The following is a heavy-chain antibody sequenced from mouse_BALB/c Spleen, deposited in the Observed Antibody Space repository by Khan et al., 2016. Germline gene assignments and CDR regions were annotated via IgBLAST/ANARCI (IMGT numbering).Heavy chain of an antibody. CDR3: ARSPYDYDVGFAY. V-gene: IGHV14-3*02. Sequence: EVQLLESGAELVKPGASVKLSCTASGFNIKDTYMHWVKQRPEQGLEWIGRIDPANGNTKYDPKFQGKATITADTSSNTAYLQLSSLTSEDTAVYYGARSPYDYDVGFAYWGQGTLVTVSA. CDR1: GFNIKDTY. CDR2: IDPANGNT. D-gene: IGHD2-4*01. J-gene: IGHJ3*01.